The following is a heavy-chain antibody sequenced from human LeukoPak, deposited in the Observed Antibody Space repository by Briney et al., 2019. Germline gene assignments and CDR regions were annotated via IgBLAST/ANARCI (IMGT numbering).Heavy chain of an antibody. CDR2: INSDGSTT. CDR1: GFTFSSYW. J-gene: IGHJ4*02. CDR3: ARRSYCSGGSCVHSFDY. V-gene: IGHV3-74*01. D-gene: IGHD2-15*01. Sequence: GGSLRLSCEASGFTFSSYWMHWVRQVPGKGLVWVSRINSDGSTTTYADSVKGRFTISRDNAKNTLYLQMNSLGAEDTAVYYCARRSYCSGGSCVHSFDYWGQGTLVTVSS.